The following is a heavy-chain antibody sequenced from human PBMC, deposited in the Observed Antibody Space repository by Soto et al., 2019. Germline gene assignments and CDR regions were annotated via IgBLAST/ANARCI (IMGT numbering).Heavy chain of an antibody. D-gene: IGHD1-26*01. CDR3: ARGGSLYWYFDL. CDR1: GGTFSSYA. J-gene: IGHJ2*01. V-gene: IGHV1-69*13. CDR2: IIPIFGTA. Sequence: GASVKVSCKASGGTFSSYAISWVRQAPGQGLEWMGGIIPIFGTANYAQKFQGRVTITADESTSTAYMELCSLRSEDTAVYYCARGGSLYWYFDLWGRGTLVTV.